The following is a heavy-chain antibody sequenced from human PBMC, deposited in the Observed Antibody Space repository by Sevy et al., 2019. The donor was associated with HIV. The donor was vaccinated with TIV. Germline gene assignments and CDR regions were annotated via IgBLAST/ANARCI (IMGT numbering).Heavy chain of an antibody. CDR2: ISSTSGYI. CDR3: ATAVLEISTWRSDY. D-gene: IGHD1-1*01. V-gene: IGHV3-21*01. J-gene: IGHJ4*02. CDR1: GFTFSSYR. Sequence: GGSLRLSCAASGFTFSSYRMTWVRQAPGKGLEWVSCISSTSGYINYADSVKGRFTISRDNAKNLLYLQMDSLRAEDTAVYYCATAVLEISTWRSDYWGQGTLVTVSS.